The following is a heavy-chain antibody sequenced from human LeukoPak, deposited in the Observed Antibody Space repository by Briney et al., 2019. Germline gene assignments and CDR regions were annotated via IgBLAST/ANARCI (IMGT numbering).Heavy chain of an antibody. CDR1: GYTFITNY. J-gene: IGHJ3*02. CDR3: AHHGGGTIRLGAFDI. Sequence: ASVKVSCKASGYTFITNYMHWVRQAPGQGLEWMGIINPSGGGTTYAQKFQGRVTMTRDMSTSTLYMELSSLRSEDTAVYYCAHHGGGTIRLGAFDIWGQGTMVTVSS. V-gene: IGHV1-46*01. D-gene: IGHD3-3*01. CDR2: INPSGGGT.